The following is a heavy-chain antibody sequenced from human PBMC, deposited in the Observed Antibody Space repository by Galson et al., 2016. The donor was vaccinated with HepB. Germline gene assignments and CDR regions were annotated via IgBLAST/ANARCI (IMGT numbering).Heavy chain of an antibody. CDR1: GFTFSSFA. J-gene: IGHJ4*02. D-gene: IGHD3-10*01. CDR2: ISGSGDTT. V-gene: IGHV3-23*01. Sequence: SLRLSCAASGFTFSSFAMTWVRQAPGKGLEWVSVISGSGDTTYYADSVKGRFTISRDNSRNTLYLQMNRLIAEDTAMFYCARYNVGNQVVLGFGYWGQGPLVTVSS. CDR3: ARYNVGNQVVLGFGY.